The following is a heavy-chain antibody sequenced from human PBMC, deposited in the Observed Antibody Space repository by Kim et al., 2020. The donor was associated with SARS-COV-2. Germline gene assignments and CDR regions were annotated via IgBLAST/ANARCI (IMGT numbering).Heavy chain of an antibody. Sequence: ASVKVSCKASGYTFTGYYMHWVRQAPGQGLEWMGWINPNSGGTNYAQKFQGRVTMTRDTSISTAYMELSRLRSDDTAVYYCARASTAKYSGYDSDAFDIWGRGTMVTVSS. D-gene: IGHD5-12*01. CDR1: GYTFTGYY. CDR2: INPNSGGT. CDR3: ARASTAKYSGYDSDAFDI. J-gene: IGHJ3*02. V-gene: IGHV1-2*02.